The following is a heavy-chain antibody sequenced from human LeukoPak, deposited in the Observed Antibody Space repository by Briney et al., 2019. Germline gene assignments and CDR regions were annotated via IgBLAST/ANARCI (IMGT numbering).Heavy chain of an antibody. J-gene: IGHJ4*02. CDR3: TTENPTDV. V-gene: IGHV3-15*01. Sequence: GGSLRLSCAASGFPFTNSWMIWVRQAPGKGLEWVGRIKSKSDGGTTDYAAPVKGRFSISRDDSENTLYLQVNTLKIEDTAVYYCTTENPTDVWGQGTLVTVSS. CDR1: GFPFTNSW. D-gene: IGHD1-26*01. CDR2: IKSKSDGGTT.